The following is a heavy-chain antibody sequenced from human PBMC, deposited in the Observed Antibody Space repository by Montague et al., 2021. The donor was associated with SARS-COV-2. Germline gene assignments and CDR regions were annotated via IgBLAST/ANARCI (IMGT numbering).Heavy chain of an antibody. CDR1: GFTFSSFS. J-gene: IGHJ4*02. V-gene: IGHV3-21*01. CDR3: AREAASQYCAGGSCYQPEDF. Sequence: SRRLSLSASGFTFSSFSMNWVRQAPGKGLEWVAIIGSSSSYIYYADSVKGRFTISRDNAKNSLYLQMNSLRGDDTAIYYCAREAASQYCAGGSCYQPEDFWGQGTQVTVSS. CDR2: IGSSSSYI. D-gene: IGHD2-15*01.